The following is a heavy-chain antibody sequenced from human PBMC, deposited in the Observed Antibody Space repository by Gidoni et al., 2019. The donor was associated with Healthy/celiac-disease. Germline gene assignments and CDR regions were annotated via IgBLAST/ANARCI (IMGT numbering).Heavy chain of an antibody. V-gene: IGHV2-26*01. D-gene: IGHD3-3*01. CDR1: GFSLSNARMG. J-gene: IGHJ6*03. Sequence: QVTLKESGPVLVKPTETLTLTCTVSGFSLSNARMGVSWIRQPPGKALEWLAHIFSNDEKSYSTSLKSRLTISKDTSKSQVVLTMTNMDPVDTATYYCARISRFLEWSVAGGTYSMDVWGKGTTVTVSS. CDR3: ARISRFLEWSVAGGTYSMDV. CDR2: IFSNDEK.